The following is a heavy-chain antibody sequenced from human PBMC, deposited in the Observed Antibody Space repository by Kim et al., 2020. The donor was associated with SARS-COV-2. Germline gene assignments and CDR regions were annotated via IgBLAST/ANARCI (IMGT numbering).Heavy chain of an antibody. CDR2: IYYSGST. CDR1: GGSISSSSYY. J-gene: IGHJ4*02. D-gene: IGHD2-21*02. V-gene: IGHV4-39*01. Sequence: SETLSLTCTVSGGSISSSSYYWGWIRQPPGKGLEWIGSIYYSGSTYYNPSLKSRVTISVDTSKNQFSLKLSSVTAADTAVYYCARRFAVTSRSFDYWGQGTLVTVSS. CDR3: ARRFAVTSRSFDY.